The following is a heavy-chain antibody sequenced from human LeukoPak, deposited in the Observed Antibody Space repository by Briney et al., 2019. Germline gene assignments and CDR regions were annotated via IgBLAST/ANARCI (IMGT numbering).Heavy chain of an antibody. J-gene: IGHJ3*02. CDR2: INAGNGNT. V-gene: IGHV1-3*01. D-gene: IGHD5-18*01. CDR3: ARDLHTAMVTDAFDI. CDR1: GYTFTTYA. Sequence: ASVKVSCKASGYTFTTYAIHWVRQAPGQRLEWMGWINAGNGNTKYSQKFQGRVTITRDTSASTAYMELSSLRSEDTAVYYCARDLHTAMVTDAFDIWGQGTMVTVSS.